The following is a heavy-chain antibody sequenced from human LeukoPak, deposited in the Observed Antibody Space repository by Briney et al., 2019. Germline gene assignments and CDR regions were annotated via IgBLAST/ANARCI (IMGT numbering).Heavy chain of an antibody. J-gene: IGHJ4*02. CDR1: GGSISSSNW. V-gene: IGHV3-7*01. Sequence: GTLSLTCAVSGGSISSSNWWSWVRQAPGKGLEWVANMNQDGREKYYVDSVKGRFTISRDNAKNSLYLQMNSLRAEDTAVYYCARDLRAYSGYDNGGYWGQGTLVTVSS. CDR2: MNQDGREK. CDR3: ARDLRAYSGYDNGGY. D-gene: IGHD5-12*01.